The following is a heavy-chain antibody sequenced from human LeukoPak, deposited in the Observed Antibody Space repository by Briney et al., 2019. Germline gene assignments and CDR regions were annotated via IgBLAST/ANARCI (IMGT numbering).Heavy chain of an antibody. J-gene: IGHJ4*02. CDR2: IKGSGGST. V-gene: IGHV3-23*01. Sequence: GGSLRLSCAASGFTFSSYAMSWVRQAPGKGLEWVSDIKGSGGSTFYADSVKGRFTISRDNSKNKLYLQMNSLRSEDTAVYYCAAGEPSRDYYDSSGYSLFDYWGQGTLVTVSS. CDR3: AAGEPSRDYYDSSGYSLFDY. CDR1: GFTFSSYA. D-gene: IGHD3-22*01.